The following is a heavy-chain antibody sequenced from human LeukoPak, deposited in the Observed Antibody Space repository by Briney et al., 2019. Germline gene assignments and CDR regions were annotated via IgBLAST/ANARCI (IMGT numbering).Heavy chain of an antibody. J-gene: IGHJ5*02. D-gene: IGHD3-10*01. V-gene: IGHV4-59*01. Sequence: SETLSLSCTVSGGSITSYYWSWIRQPPGKGLEWIGYIYYSGGTTYNPHIQRRVTISVDTSKKQFTLKLSSVTAADAAVYYSARESYYYGSGSYYDPRWFDPWGQGTLVTVSS. CDR2: IYYSGGT. CDR3: ARESYYYGSGSYYDPRWFDP. CDR1: GGSITSYY.